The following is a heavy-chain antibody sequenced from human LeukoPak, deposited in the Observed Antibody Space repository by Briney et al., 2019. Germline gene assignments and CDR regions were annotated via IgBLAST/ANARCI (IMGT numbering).Heavy chain of an antibody. D-gene: IGHD3-10*01. CDR2: IYYSGST. CDR3: ARHVVRGVIFFYYYFDY. V-gene: IGHV4-39*01. CDR1: GGSISSSSYY. J-gene: IGHJ4*02. Sequence: SETLSLTCTVSGGSISSSSYYWGWIRQPPGKGLEWIGNIYYSGSTYYNPSLKSRVIISVDTSQNQFSLKLSAVAAADTDVYYCARHVVRGVIFFYYYFDYWGQGTLVTVSA.